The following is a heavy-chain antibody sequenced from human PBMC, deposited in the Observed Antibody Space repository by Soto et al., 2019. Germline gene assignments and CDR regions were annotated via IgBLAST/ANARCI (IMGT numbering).Heavy chain of an antibody. D-gene: IGHD4-17*01. CDR2: IYYGGST. CDR1: GGSISSGGYY. V-gene: IGHV4-31*03. J-gene: IGHJ5*02. Sequence: SETLSLTCTVSGGSISSGGYYWSWIRQHPGKGLEWIGYIYYGGSTYYNPSLKSRVTISVDTSKNQFSLKLSSVTAADTAVYYCARDRLSVTTPHGWFDPWGQGTLVTVSS. CDR3: ARDRLSVTTPHGWFDP.